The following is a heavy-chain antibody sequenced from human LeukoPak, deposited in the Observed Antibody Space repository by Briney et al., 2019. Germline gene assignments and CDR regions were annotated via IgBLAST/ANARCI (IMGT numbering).Heavy chain of an antibody. CDR3: AKDLGLATMVRGVSQTSFDY. CDR1: GFTFSSYG. J-gene: IGHJ4*02. V-gene: IGHV3-23*01. CDR2: ISGCGGST. D-gene: IGHD3-10*01. Sequence: GGSLRLSCAASGFTFSSYGMSWVRQAPGKGLEWVSAISGCGGSTYYADSVKGRFTISRDNSKNTLYLQMNSLRAEDTAVYYCAKDLGLATMVRGVSQTSFDYWGQGTLVTVSS.